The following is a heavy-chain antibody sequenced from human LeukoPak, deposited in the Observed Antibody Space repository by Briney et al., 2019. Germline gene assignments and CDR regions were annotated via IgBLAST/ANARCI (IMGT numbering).Heavy chain of an antibody. J-gene: IGHJ3*01. CDR2: ISYDGSNK. V-gene: IGHV3-30-3*01. CDR1: GFTFSSYA. CDR3: AKDSYVSGRPLHTFDV. D-gene: IGHD3-10*01. Sequence: PGGSLRLSCAASGFTFSSYAMHWVRQAPGKGLEWVAVISYDGSNKYYADSVKGRFTISRDNSQNTLFLQMNSLRVEDTAIYYCAKDSYVSGRPLHTFDVWGQGTMVTVSS.